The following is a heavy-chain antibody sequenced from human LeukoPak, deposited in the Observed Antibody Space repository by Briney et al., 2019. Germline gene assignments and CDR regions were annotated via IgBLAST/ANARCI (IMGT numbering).Heavy chain of an antibody. D-gene: IGHD3-10*01. CDR2: ISAYNGNT. V-gene: IGHV1-18*01. Sequence: GASVKVSCKASGYTFNSYAISWVRQAPGQGLEWMGWISAYNGNTNYAQKLQGRVTMTTDTSTSTAYMELRSLRSDDTAVYYCARDRGTMVRGVTPWDFDYWGQGTLVTVSS. CDR3: ARDRGTMVRGVTPWDFDY. J-gene: IGHJ4*02. CDR1: GYTFNSYA.